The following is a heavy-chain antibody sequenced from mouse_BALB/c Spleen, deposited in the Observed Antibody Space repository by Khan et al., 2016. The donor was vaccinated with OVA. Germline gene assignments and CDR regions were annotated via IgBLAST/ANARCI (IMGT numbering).Heavy chain of an antibody. Sequence: EVQLQQSGPELVKPGASVKMSCKASGYTFTSYVMHWVKQKPGLGLEWIGYIYPFNDDTKYNEKFKGKATLTSDKSSSTAYMELSSLTSEDSAVWCCAPVGNDYVSFAYWGQGTLVTVSA. V-gene: IGHV1S136*01. D-gene: IGHD2-13*01. J-gene: IGHJ3*01. CDR1: GYTFTSYV. CDR2: IYPFNDDT. CDR3: APVGNDYVSFAY.